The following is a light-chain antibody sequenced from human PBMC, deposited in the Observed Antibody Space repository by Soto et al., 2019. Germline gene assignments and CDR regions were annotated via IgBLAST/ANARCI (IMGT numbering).Light chain of an antibody. CDR1: QAISTW. CDR2: SAS. V-gene: IGKV1D-12*01. J-gene: IGKJ1*01. CDR3: QHANSFPRT. Sequence: DIQMTQSPSSVSASVGDRVTITCRASQAISTWLAWYQQNPGKAPKLLIYSASNLQSGVPSRFRGSGSGTDFTLTISSLLPEDFATYYCQHANSFPRTFGQGTKVQIK.